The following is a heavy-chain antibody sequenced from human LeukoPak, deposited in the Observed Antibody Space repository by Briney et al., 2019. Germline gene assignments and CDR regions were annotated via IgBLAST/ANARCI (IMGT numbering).Heavy chain of an antibody. Sequence: SETLSLTCTVSGGSISSSSYYWGWIRQPPGKGLEWIGSIYYSGSTYYNPSLKSRVTISVDTSKNQFSLKLSSVTAVDTAVYYCARQTLYGSGESWFDPWGQGTLVTVSS. CDR2: IYYSGST. CDR1: GGSISSSSYY. CDR3: ARQTLYGSGESWFDP. J-gene: IGHJ5*02. V-gene: IGHV4-39*01. D-gene: IGHD3-10*01.